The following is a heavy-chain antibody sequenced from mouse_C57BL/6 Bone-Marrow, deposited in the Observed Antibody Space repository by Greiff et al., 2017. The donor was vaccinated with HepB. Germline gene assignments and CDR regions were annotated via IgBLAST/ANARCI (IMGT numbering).Heavy chain of an antibody. J-gene: IGHJ2*01. CDR1: GYSITSGYY. Sequence: EVQLQQSGPGLVKPSQSLSLTCSVTGYSITSGYYWNWIRQFPGNKLEWMGYISYDGSNNYNPSLKNRISITRDTSKNQFFLKLNSVTTEDTATYYCARGLITTVVVDYWGQGTTLTVSS. CDR3: ARGLITTVVVDY. D-gene: IGHD1-1*01. V-gene: IGHV3-6*01. CDR2: ISYDGSN.